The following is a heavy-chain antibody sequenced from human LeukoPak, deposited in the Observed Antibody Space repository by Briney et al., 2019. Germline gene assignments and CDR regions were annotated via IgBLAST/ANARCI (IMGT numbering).Heavy chain of an antibody. CDR2: IRYDGSNT. CDR1: GFIFSSYG. Sequence: PGGSLRLSCAASGFIFSSYGMHWVRQAPGKGLEWVAFIRYDGSNTYYADSVKGRFTISRDNSKNTLYLQMNSLRAEDTAMYYCAKDEVVRGLVIRFDYWGQGTLGTVSS. CDR3: AKDEVVRGLVIRFDY. D-gene: IGHD3-10*01. V-gene: IGHV3-30*02. J-gene: IGHJ4*02.